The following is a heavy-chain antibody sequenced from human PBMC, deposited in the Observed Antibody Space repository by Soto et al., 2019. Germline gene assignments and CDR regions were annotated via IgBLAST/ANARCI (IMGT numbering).Heavy chain of an antibody. J-gene: IGHJ4*02. CDR1: GFSLSTSGVG. Sequence: SGPTLVNPTQTLTLTCTFSGFSLSTSGVGVGWIRQPPGKALEWLALIYWDDDERYSPSLKSRLTITKDTSKNHVVLTMTNMDPVDTATYYCAHARCLDWFPNYFDSWGQGTLVTVSS. V-gene: IGHV2-5*02. D-gene: IGHD3-3*01. CDR3: AHARCLDWFPNYFDS. CDR2: IYWDDDE.